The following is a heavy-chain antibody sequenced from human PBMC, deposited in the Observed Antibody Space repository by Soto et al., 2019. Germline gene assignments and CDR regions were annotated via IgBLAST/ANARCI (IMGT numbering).Heavy chain of an antibody. CDR3: ARDPDPYSSSWSEFDY. D-gene: IGHD6-13*01. V-gene: IGHV1-18*04. CDR2: ISTYNGNT. CDR1: GYPFTSYG. J-gene: IGHJ4*02. Sequence: QVQLVQSGAEVKKPVASVTVSCKASGYPFTSYGISWVRQAPGQGLEWMGWISTYNGNTKYVQKFQDRVTMTTYTSTSTAYMELRSLRSVDTAVYYCARDPDPYSSSWSEFDYWGQGTQVTVSS.